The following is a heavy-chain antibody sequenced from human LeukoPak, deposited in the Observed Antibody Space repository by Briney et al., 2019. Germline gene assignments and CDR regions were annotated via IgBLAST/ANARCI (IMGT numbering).Heavy chain of an antibody. D-gene: IGHD3-3*01. Sequence: GGSLRLSCAASGFTFDDYAMHWVRQAPGKGLEWVSLISGDGGSTYYADSVKGRFTISRDNSENSLYLQMNSLRTEDTAVYYCAKGTIDYDFWSGPNYWGQGTLVTVSS. CDR1: GFTFDDYA. CDR3: AKGTIDYDFWSGPNY. J-gene: IGHJ4*02. CDR2: ISGDGGST. V-gene: IGHV3-43*02.